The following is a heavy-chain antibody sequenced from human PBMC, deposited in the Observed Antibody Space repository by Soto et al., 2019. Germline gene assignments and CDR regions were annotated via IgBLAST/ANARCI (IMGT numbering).Heavy chain of an antibody. CDR1: GGTFSSYA. D-gene: IGHD3-16*02. CDR2: IIPIFGTE. J-gene: IGHJ4*02. Sequence: QVQLVQSGAEVKKPGSSVKVSCKASGGTFSSYAISWVRQAPGQGLEWMGGIIPIFGTENYAQKFQGRVTITADESTSTAYMELSSLRSEDTAVYYCARFMITFGGVIEDGYFDYWGQGTLVTVSS. CDR3: ARFMITFGGVIEDGYFDY. V-gene: IGHV1-69*12.